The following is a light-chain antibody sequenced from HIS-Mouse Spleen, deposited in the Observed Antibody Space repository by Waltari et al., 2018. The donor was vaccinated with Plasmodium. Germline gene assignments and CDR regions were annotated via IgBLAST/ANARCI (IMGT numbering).Light chain of an antibody. V-gene: IGLV2-23*01. Sequence: QSALTQPASVSGSPGQSITISCTGTSSDVGSYNLVSCNQQHPGKAPKLMIYEGIKRPSGVSNRFSGSKSGNTAALTISGLQAEDEADYYCCSYAGSSTYVFGTGTKVTVL. CDR3: CSYAGSSTYV. CDR1: SSDVGSYNL. J-gene: IGLJ1*01. CDR2: EGI.